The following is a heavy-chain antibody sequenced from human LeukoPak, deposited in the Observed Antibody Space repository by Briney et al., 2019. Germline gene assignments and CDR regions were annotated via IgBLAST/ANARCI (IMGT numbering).Heavy chain of an antibody. J-gene: IGHJ5*02. CDR1: GGSISSGVYY. CDR3: ARDLTSGGVGATLVNWFDP. V-gene: IGHV4-30-4*01. CDR2: IYYSGST. Sequence: PSETLSLTCTVSGGSISSGVYYWSWIRQPPGKGLEWIGYIYYSGSTYYNPSLKSRVTISVDTSKDQFSLKLSSVTAADTAVYYCARDLTSGGVGATLVNWFDPWGQGTLVTVSS. D-gene: IGHD1-26*01.